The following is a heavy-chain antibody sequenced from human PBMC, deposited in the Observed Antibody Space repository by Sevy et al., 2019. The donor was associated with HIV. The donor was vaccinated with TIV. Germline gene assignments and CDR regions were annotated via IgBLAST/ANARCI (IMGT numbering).Heavy chain of an antibody. CDR2: IWFDGSNT. CDR1: GFTFSSYG. V-gene: IGHV3-33*01. J-gene: IGHJ4*02. Sequence: GESLKISCAASGFTFSSYGMHWVRQGPGKGLEWVAVIWFDGSNTYYADSVKGRFTISRDIAKNTLHLQMNSLRAEDTAVYYCARDLEFYDSGDYGPAFMPDYWGQGTPVIVSS. CDR3: ARDLEFYDSGDYGPAFMPDY. D-gene: IGHD4-17*01.